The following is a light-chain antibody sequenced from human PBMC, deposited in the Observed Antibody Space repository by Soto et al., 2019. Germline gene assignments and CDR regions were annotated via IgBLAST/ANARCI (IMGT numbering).Light chain of an antibody. J-gene: IGLJ2*01. Sequence: QSALTQPPSVSGSPGQSVTISCTGTSSDVGSYNRVSWYQQSPGTAPKLMIYDVISRPSGVPDRFSASKSGNTASLTISGLQAEDEAYYYCYSYTTSRTVVFGGGTQLTVL. CDR1: SSDVGSYNR. CDR3: YSYTTSRTVV. V-gene: IGLV2-18*02. CDR2: DVI.